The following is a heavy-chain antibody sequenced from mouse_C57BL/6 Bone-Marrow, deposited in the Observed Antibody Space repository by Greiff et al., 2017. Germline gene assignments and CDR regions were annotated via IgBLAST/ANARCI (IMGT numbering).Heavy chain of an antibody. CDR3: ARVVVAPLDFDV. CDR1: GFNIKDYY. D-gene: IGHD1-3*01. V-gene: IGHV14-2*01. CDR2: IDPEDGET. Sequence: VQLKESGAELVKPGASVKLSCTASGFNIKDYYMHWVKQRTEQGLEWIGRIDPEDGETKYAPKFQGKATLTADTSSNTAYLQLSSLTSEDTAVYYCARVVVAPLDFDVWGTGTTVTVSS. J-gene: IGHJ1*03.